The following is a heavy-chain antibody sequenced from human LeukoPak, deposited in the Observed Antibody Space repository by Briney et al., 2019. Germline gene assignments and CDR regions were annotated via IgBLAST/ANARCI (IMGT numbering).Heavy chain of an antibody. Sequence: GESLKISCKGSGYRFSSYWIGCVRQMPGKGLEWMGIIYPGDSDTRYSPSFQGQVTISADKSISTAYLQWSSLKASDTAMYYCARHPDYSNSWFDPWGQGTLVTVSS. CDR1: GYRFSSYW. D-gene: IGHD4-11*01. CDR2: IYPGDSDT. J-gene: IGHJ5*02. V-gene: IGHV5-51*01. CDR3: ARHPDYSNSWFDP.